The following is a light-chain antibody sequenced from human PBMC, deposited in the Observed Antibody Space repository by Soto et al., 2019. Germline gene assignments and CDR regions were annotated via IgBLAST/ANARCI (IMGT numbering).Light chain of an antibody. Sequence: QSALTQPASVSGSPGRSITISCTGTTSDVGAYHYASWDQQHPGKAPKLMIFAASDRPSGVPNRFSGSKSGNKASLTISGLQAEDEADYYCSSYTSSNTPVFGGGTKLTVL. V-gene: IGLV2-14*01. CDR1: TSDVGAYHY. CDR2: AAS. CDR3: SSYTSSNTPV. J-gene: IGLJ2*01.